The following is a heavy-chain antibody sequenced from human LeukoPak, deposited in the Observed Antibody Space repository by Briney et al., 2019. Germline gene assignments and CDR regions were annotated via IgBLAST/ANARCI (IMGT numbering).Heavy chain of an antibody. CDR3: ARSPGMYSSGWYFDY. D-gene: IGHD6-19*01. CDR1: GYTFTSYY. J-gene: IGHJ4*02. Sequence: GASVKVSCKASGYTFTSYYMHWVRQAPGQGLEWMGGIIPIFGTANYAQKFQGRVTITADESMSTAYMELSSLRSEDTAVYYCARSPGMYSSGWYFDYWGQGTLVTVSS. CDR2: IIPIFGTA. V-gene: IGHV1-69*13.